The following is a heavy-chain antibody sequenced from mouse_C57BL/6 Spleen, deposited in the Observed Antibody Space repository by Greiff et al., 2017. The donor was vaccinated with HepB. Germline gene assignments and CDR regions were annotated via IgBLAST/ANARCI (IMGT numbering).Heavy chain of an antibody. V-gene: IGHV5-6*01. D-gene: IGHD1-1*01. CDR2: ISSGGSYT. CDR1: GFTFSSYG. J-gene: IGHJ2*01. CDR3: ARHRMYYGGDY. Sequence: EVQWVESGGDLVKPGGSLKLSCAASGFTFSSYGMSWVRQTPDKRLEWVATISSGGSYTYYPDSVKGRFTISRDNAKNTLYLQMSSLKSEDTAMYYCARHRMYYGGDYWGQGTTLTVSS.